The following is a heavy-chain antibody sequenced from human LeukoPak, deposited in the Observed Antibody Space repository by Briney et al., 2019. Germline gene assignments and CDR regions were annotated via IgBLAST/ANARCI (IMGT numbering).Heavy chain of an antibody. CDR3: ARDGVFRFEVGDVYYYYMDV. J-gene: IGHJ6*03. D-gene: IGHD2-21*02. CDR1: GYIFTGYY. Sequence: GASVKVSCKASGYIFTGYYIHWVRQAPGQGLEWMGWTNPNSGDTKYAQKFQGRVTMTRDTSNNTVYMDLTRLIFDDTAMYYCARDGVFRFEVGDVYYYYMDVWGKGTTVIISS. CDR2: TNPNSGDT. V-gene: IGHV1-2*02.